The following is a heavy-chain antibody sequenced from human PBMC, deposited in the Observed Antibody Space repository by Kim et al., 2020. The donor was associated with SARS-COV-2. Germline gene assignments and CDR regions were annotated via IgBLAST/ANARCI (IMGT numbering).Heavy chain of an antibody. Sequence: GGSLRLSCAASGFTFSSYWIHWGRQVPGKGLVWVSRINSDGSSTSYADSVKGRFTISRDNAKNTLYLQMNSLRAEDTAVYYCAAWDYYDSSGYYWGQGTLVTVSS. J-gene: IGHJ4*02. CDR3: AAWDYYDSSGYY. CDR1: GFTFSSYW. V-gene: IGHV3-74*01. D-gene: IGHD3-22*01. CDR2: INSDGSST.